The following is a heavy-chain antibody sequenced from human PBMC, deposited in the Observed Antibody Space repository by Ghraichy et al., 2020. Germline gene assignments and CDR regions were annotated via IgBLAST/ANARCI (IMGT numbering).Heavy chain of an antibody. CDR3: ARGPFDLSGSGQYYYYYGMDV. V-gene: IGHV1-3*01. J-gene: IGHJ6*02. Sequence: ASVKVSCKASGYTFTSYAMHWVRQAPGQRLEWMGWINAGNGNTKYSQKFQGRVTITRDTSASTAYMELSSLRSEDTAVYYCARGPFDLSGSGQYYYYYGMDVWGQGTTVTVSS. CDR2: INAGNGNT. D-gene: IGHD6-19*01. CDR1: GYTFTSYA.